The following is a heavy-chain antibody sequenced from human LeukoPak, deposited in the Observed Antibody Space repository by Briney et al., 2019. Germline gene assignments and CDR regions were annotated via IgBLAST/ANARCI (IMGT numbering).Heavy chain of an antibody. CDR2: ISGSGGGT. CDR3: AKGEAWLVIYFPD. CDR1: GFTFSSYA. V-gene: IGHV3-23*01. Sequence: GGSLRLSCAVSGFTFSSYAMSWVRQAPGKGLEWVAAISGSGGGTDYADSVKGRFTISRDNSKNTLYLQMNSLRAGDTAVYYCAKGEAWLVIYFPDWGQGTLVTVSS. J-gene: IGHJ1*01. D-gene: IGHD6-19*01.